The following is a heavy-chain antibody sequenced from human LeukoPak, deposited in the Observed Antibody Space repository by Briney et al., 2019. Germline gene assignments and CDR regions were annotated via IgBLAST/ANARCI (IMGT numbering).Heavy chain of an antibody. CDR1: GYSFTSYW. Sequence: GESLKISCKGSGYSFTSYWISWVRQMPGKGLEWMGRIDPSASYTNYSPSFQGHVTISADKSISTAYLQWSSLKASDTAMYYCASLRAYYDSSGYQNWGQGTLVTVSS. J-gene: IGHJ4*02. CDR2: IDPSASYT. V-gene: IGHV5-10-1*01. D-gene: IGHD3-22*01. CDR3: ASLRAYYDSSGYQN.